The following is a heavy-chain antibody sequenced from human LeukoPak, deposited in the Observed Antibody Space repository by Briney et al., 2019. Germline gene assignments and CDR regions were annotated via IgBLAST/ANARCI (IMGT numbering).Heavy chain of an antibody. J-gene: IGHJ4*02. CDR1: GFTFSNYA. Sequence: GGSLRLSCAASGFTFSNYAMNWVRQAPGKGPEWVSGISGSGDATYSADSVKGRFTISRDNSKNTLYLQMNSLRAEDTAVYYCARKPHWNHAGDYWGQGTLVTVSS. CDR3: ARKPHWNHAGDY. CDR2: ISGSGDAT. D-gene: IGHD1-1*01. V-gene: IGHV3-23*01.